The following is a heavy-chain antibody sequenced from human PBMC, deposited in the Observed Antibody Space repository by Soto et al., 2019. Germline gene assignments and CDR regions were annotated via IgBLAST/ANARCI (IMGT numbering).Heavy chain of an antibody. Sequence: QVQLVESGGGVVQPGKALRLSCEAFGFAFSSYTIHWVRQAPGKGLEWVAVISYDGSNKYYADSVKGRFTISRDNSKNTLYLQMNSLRAEDTAVYYCARDPHTRGTVIVVVRRHGFDYWGQGTLVTVSS. J-gene: IGHJ4*02. CDR2: ISYDGSNK. CDR1: GFAFSSYT. CDR3: ARDPHTRGTVIVVVRRHGFDY. V-gene: IGHV3-30*03. D-gene: IGHD3-22*01.